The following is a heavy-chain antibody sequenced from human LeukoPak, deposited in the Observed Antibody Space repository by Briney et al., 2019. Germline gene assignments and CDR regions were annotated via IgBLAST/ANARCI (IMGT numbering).Heavy chain of an antibody. CDR3: ARERRSGTYYYFDY. J-gene: IGHJ4*02. CDR2: IAYSGST. V-gene: IGHV4-59*01. CDR1: SGAISNYY. D-gene: IGHD3-10*01. Sequence: SETLSLTCTVSSGAISNYYWSWIRQPPGKGLEWIGYIAYSGSTNYNPSLKSRVSMSVHTSKNQFSLKLSSVTAADTAVYYCARERRSGTYYYFDYWGQGILVTVSS.